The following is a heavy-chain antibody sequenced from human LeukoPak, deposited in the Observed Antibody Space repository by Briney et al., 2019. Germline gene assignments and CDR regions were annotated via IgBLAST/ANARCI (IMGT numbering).Heavy chain of an antibody. D-gene: IGHD3-10*01. J-gene: IGHJ3*02. CDR3: ARVGTLWFGELYHDAFDI. CDR1: GYTFTSYG. V-gene: IGHV1-18*01. CDR2: ISAYNGNT. Sequence: ASVKVSCKASGYTFTSYGISWVRQAPGQGLEWMGWISAYNGNTNYAQKLQGRVTMTTDTSTSTAYMELRSLRSDDTAVYYCARVGTLWFGELYHDAFDIWGQGTMVTVSS.